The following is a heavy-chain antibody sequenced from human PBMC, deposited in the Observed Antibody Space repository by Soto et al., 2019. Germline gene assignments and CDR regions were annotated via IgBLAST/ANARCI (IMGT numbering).Heavy chain of an antibody. V-gene: IGHV4-39*01. Sequence: SETLSLTCTVSGGSISSSSYYWGWIRQPPGKGLEWIGSIYYSGSTYYNPSLKSRVTISVDTSKNQFSLKLSSVTAADTAVYYCARRLRAAAGKVDWFDPWGQGTLVTVSS. CDR1: GGSISSSSYY. CDR3: ARRLRAAAGKVDWFDP. J-gene: IGHJ5*02. D-gene: IGHD6-13*01. CDR2: IYYSGST.